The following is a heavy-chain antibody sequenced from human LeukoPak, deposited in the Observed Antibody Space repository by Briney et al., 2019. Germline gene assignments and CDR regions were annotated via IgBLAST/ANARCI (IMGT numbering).Heavy chain of an antibody. CDR1: GFTFSSYG. Sequence: GGSLRLSCAASGFTFSSYGMSWVRQAPGKGLEWVSAISGSGGTTYYADSVKGRFTISRDNAKNTLYLQMNSLRAEDTAVYFCARDLVPAAMIRSPYRTDLDYWGQGTLVTVSS. D-gene: IGHD2-2*01. V-gene: IGHV3-23*01. CDR2: ISGSGGTT. CDR3: ARDLVPAAMIRSPYRTDLDY. J-gene: IGHJ4*02.